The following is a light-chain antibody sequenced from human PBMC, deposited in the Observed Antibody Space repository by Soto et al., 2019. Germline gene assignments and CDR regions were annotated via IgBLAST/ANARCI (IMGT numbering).Light chain of an antibody. V-gene: IGKV1-8*01. J-gene: IGKJ1*01. CDR1: QGISSY. Sequence: SQGISSYLAWYQQKPGKAPKLLIYAASTLQSGVPSRFSGSGSETDFTLTISRLQSEDFATYYCQQYYTSPSFGQGTKVDIK. CDR3: QQYYTSPS. CDR2: AAS.